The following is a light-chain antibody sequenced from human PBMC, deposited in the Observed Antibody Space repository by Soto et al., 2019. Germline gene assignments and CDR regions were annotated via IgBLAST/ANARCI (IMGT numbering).Light chain of an antibody. CDR1: QSVSSY. Sequence: EIVLTQSPGTLSLSPGERATLSCRASQSVSSYLAWYQQKPGQAPRLLIYGVSTRATDIPDRFSGSGSGTDFTLTINKLEPEDFAVFYCQQYGSSLPWTFGQGTKVEIK. CDR3: QQYGSSLPWT. V-gene: IGKV3-20*01. J-gene: IGKJ1*01. CDR2: GVS.